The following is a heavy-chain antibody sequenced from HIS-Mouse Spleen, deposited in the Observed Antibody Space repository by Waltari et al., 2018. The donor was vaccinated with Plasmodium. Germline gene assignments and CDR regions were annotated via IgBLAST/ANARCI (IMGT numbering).Heavy chain of an antibody. CDR3: ASSWYWYFDL. CDR1: GFTFSSFW. CDR2: IKQDGSEK. J-gene: IGHJ2*01. D-gene: IGHD6-13*01. V-gene: IGHV3-7*01. Sequence: EVQLVESGGGLVPPGGSLRIFCAASGFTFSSFWMSWVRQAPGKGLEWVANIKQDGSEKYYVDSVKGRFTISRDNAKNSLYLQMNSLRAEDTAVYYCASSWYWYFDLWGRGTLVTVSS.